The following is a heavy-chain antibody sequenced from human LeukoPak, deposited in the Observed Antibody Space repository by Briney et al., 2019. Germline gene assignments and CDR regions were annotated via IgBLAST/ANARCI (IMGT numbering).Heavy chain of an antibody. CDR2: IYYSGST. V-gene: IGHV4-30-4*01. CDR3: ARGDCGTSSCYTFDS. Sequence: SQTLSLTCTVSGGSISSSDYYWSWIRQPPGKGLEWIAYIYYSGSTYKTPSLRSRVATSVDTSKNQFSLKLRSVSAADTAVYYCARGDCGTSSCYTFDSWGQGTLVTVSS. CDR1: GGSISSSDYY. J-gene: IGHJ4*02. D-gene: IGHD2-2*02.